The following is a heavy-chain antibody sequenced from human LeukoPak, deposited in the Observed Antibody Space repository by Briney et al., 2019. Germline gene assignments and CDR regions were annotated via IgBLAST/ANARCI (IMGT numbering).Heavy chain of an antibody. D-gene: IGHD3-16*02. Sequence: SETLSLTCTVSGGSISSYYWSWIRQPAGKGLEWIRRIYTSGSTNYNPSLKSRVTMSVDTSKNQFSLKLSSVTAADTAVYYCARGRYDYVWGSYRPYYYYFLDVWGKGTTVTVSS. J-gene: IGHJ6*03. CDR1: GGSISSYY. V-gene: IGHV4-4*07. CDR3: ARGRYDYVWGSYRPYYYYFLDV. CDR2: IYTSGST.